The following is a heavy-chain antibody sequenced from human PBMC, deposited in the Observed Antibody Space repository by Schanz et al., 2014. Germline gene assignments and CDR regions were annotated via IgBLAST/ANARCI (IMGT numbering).Heavy chain of an antibody. D-gene: IGHD4-17*01. CDR3: ARKMKLGVYGGKGHDSLDI. CDR2: IWYDGSNK. CDR1: GFTLSNYA. Sequence: VQLVESGGGLVQPGGSLRLSCTASGFTLSNYAMSWVRQAPGKGLEWVAVIWYDGSNKYYADSVKGRFTISRDNSKNLLYLQMNTLRAEDTAVYYCARKMKLGVYGGKGHDSLDIWGQGTMVTVSS. V-gene: IGHV3-33*08. J-gene: IGHJ3*02.